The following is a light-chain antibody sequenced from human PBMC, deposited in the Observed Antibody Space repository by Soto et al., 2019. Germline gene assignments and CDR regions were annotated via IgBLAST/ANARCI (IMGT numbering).Light chain of an antibody. CDR1: SSDVGAFNY. CDR2: DVT. Sequence: QSALTQPASVSGSPGQSISISCIGTSSDVGAFNYVSWYQHHPGKAPQLIIYDVTSRPSGVSNRFSASKSGNTASLTISGLQAEDEADYYCSSYTTRNTEVFGTGTKVTV. CDR3: SSYTTRNTEV. J-gene: IGLJ1*01. V-gene: IGLV2-14*03.